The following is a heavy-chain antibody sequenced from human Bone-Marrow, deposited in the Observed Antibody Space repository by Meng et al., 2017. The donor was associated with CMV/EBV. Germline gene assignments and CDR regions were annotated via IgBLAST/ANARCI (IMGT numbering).Heavy chain of an antibody. CDR3: AKDRRYDFWSGFGY. Sequence: GESLKISCAASGFTFSSYSMHWVRQAPGKGLEWVAFIRYDGSNKYYADSVKGRFTISRDNSKNTLYLQMNSLRAEDTAVYYCAKDRRYDFWSGFGYWGQGTLVTVSS. CDR1: GFTFSSYS. CDR2: IRYDGSNK. J-gene: IGHJ4*02. V-gene: IGHV3-30*02. D-gene: IGHD3-3*01.